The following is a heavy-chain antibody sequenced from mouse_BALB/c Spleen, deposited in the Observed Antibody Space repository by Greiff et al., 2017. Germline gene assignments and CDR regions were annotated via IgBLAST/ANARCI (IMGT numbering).Heavy chain of an antibody. D-gene: IGHD1-3*01. CDR2: INSNGGST. Sequence: VQLKESGGGLVQPGGSLKLSCAASGFTFSSYGMSWVRQTPDKRLELVATINSNGGSTYYPDSVKGRFAISRDNAKNTLYLQMSSLKSEDTAMYYCARDEKVYAFAYWGQGTLVTVSA. V-gene: IGHV5-6-3*01. CDR1: GFTFSSYG. J-gene: IGHJ3*01. CDR3: ARDEKVYAFAY.